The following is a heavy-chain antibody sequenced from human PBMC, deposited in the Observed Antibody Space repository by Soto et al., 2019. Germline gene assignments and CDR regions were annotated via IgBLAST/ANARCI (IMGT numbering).Heavy chain of an antibody. CDR1: GYTFTSYG. Sequence: ASVKVSCKASGYTFTSYGISWVRQAPGQGLEWMGWISAYNGNTNYAQKLQGRVTMTTDTSTSTAYMELRSLRSDDTAVHYCARGVVHREYYYYYYMDVWGKGTTVTVSS. D-gene: IGHD3-10*01. J-gene: IGHJ6*03. CDR2: ISAYNGNT. CDR3: ARGVVHREYYYYYYMDV. V-gene: IGHV1-18*01.